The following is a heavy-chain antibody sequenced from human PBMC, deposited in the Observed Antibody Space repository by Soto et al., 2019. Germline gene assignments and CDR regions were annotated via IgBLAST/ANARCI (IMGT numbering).Heavy chain of an antibody. CDR3: ARELRYCTNDVCLPLDV. Sequence: GESLKISCKGSGYSFTSYWISWVRQMPGKGLEWMGRIDPSDSYTNYSPSFQGHVTISADKSISTAYLQWSSLKASDTAMYYCARELRYCTNDVCLPLDVWGQGTTVTVSS. D-gene: IGHD2-8*01. CDR2: IDPSDSYT. V-gene: IGHV5-10-1*01. CDR1: GYSFTSYW. J-gene: IGHJ6*02.